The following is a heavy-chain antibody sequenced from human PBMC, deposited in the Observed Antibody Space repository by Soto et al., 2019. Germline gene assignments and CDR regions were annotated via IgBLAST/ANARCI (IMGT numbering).Heavy chain of an antibody. CDR2: ISYDGSNI. V-gene: IGHV3-30*03. Sequence: QVQLVESGGGVVQPGRSLRLSCAASGFIFNSYGMHWIRQAPGKGLEWVAVISYDGSNIFYADSVKGRFTISRDTAINTLYLLMNTLRRDHTAVYYCARGVRGVATFTIGFYLDYWGQGTLVTTSS. CDR1: GFIFNSYG. D-gene: IGHD5-12*01. CDR3: ARGVRGVATFTIGFYLDY. J-gene: IGHJ4*02.